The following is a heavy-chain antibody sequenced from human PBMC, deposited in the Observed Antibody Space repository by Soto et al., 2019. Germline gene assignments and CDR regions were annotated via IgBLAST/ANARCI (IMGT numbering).Heavy chain of an antibody. CDR1: GGSSSSPGYY. CDR2: VYYRGSI. V-gene: IGHV4-30-4*01. CDR3: ARVTFTPNWFDS. J-gene: IGHJ5*01. Sequence: SVPLSLSCTVAGGSSSSPGYYWSWIRQAPGKGLELIGYVYYRGSIYYTPSFESRVSISIDTSKNQFSLRLTSVTAADSAVYFCARVTFTPNWFDSWGQGILVTVSS. D-gene: IGHD3-16*01.